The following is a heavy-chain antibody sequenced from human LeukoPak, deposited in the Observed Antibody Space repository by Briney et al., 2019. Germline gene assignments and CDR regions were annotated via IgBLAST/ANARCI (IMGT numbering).Heavy chain of an antibody. D-gene: IGHD1-1*01. V-gene: IGHV4-59*12. Sequence: SETLSLTCTVSGGSISSYYWSWIRQPPGKGLEWIGYFYYSGSTNYSPSLKSRLTIPGDTSKNQFSLKVNSVTAADTAVYYCARAATGTTLLSTYFDYWGQGTLVTVSS. CDR2: FYYSGST. J-gene: IGHJ4*02. CDR3: ARAATGTTLLSTYFDY. CDR1: GGSISSYY.